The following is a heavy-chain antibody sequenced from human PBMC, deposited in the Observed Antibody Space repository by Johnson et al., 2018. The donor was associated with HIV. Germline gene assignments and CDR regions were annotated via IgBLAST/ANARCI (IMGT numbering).Heavy chain of an antibody. Sequence: QVQLVESGGGLVQPGGSVRLSCAASEFTVRSNYMHWVRQAPGKGLEWVAVISYDGSNKYYAESVKGRFTISRDNSKTTLYLQMNSLASEDTAVYYCARDRWLGDAFDIWGQGTMVTVSS. J-gene: IGHJ3*02. CDR2: ISYDGSNK. V-gene: IGHV3-30*03. CDR1: EFTVRSNY. D-gene: IGHD6-19*01. CDR3: ARDRWLGDAFDI.